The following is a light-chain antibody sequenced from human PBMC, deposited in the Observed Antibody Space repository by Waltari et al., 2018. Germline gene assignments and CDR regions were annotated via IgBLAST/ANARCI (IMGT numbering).Light chain of an antibody. CDR3: SSYTSSTTLV. Sequence: QSALTQPPSVSGSPGQSVTISCTGTRTDVGSSSRVSWYQQPPGSAPKVIIYEVNKRPSGVADRFSGSKSGNTASLTISGLQPEDEADYYCSSYTSSTTLVFGGGTSLTVL. J-gene: IGLJ3*02. V-gene: IGLV2-18*02. CDR2: EVN. CDR1: RTDVGSSSR.